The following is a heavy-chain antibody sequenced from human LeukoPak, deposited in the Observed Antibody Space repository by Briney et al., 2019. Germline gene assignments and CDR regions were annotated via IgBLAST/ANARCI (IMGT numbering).Heavy chain of an antibody. J-gene: IGHJ6*03. V-gene: IGHV3-23*01. CDR3: AKVPNGRISRYYYMDV. CDR1: GFTFSSYA. CDR2: IGGNSDFT. Sequence: QTGGSLRLSCTASGFTFSSYAMTWVRQAPGKGLEWVSSIGGNSDFTYYTDSVKGRFTISRDNSKNTLYLQMNSLRAEDTAVYYCAKVPNGRISRYYYMDVWGKGTTVTVSS. D-gene: IGHD2/OR15-2a*01.